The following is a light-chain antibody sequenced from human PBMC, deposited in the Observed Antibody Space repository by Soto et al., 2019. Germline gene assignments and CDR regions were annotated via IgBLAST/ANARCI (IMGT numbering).Light chain of an antibody. CDR2: DAS. CDR1: QSVSSY. J-gene: IGKJ3*01. CDR3: QQRSNSFT. V-gene: IGKV3-11*01. Sequence: EIVLILSPATLSVSPGERATLSCRASQSVSSYLAWYQQKPGQAPRLLIYDASNRATGIPARFSGSGSGTDFTLTISSLEPEDFAVYYCQQRSNSFTFGPGTKVDIK.